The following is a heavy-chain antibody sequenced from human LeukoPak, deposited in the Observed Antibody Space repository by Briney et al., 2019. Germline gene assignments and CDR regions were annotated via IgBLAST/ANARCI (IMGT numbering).Heavy chain of an antibody. CDR1: GHSFSSGYN. D-gene: IGHD6-6*01. V-gene: IGHV4-38-2*01. J-gene: IGHJ4*02. CDR2: IYHSGST. CDR3: ASIAARVGFDY. Sequence: SETLSLTCAVAGHSFSSGYNWGWIRQPPGKGLEWSGSIYHSGSTYYNPSLKTRVTISGDTSKNQSSLKLSSVTAADTAVYYCASIAARVGFDYWGQGTLVTVSS.